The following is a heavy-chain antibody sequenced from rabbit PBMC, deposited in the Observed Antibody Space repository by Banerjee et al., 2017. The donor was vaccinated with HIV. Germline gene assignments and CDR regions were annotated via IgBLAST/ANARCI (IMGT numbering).Heavy chain of an antibody. J-gene: IGHJ4*01. Sequence: QEQLEESGGDLVKPGASLTLTCTASGFSFSSSYWMCWVRQAPGKGLEWIGCIAGGGSASTNYASWVNGRFTISKTSSTTVTLQMTSLTAADTATYFCARDQGYDDYLDLWGPGTLVTVS. CDR1: GFSFSSSYW. D-gene: IGHD2-1*01. CDR2: IAGGGSAST. CDR3: ARDQGYDDYLDL. V-gene: IGHV1S45*01.